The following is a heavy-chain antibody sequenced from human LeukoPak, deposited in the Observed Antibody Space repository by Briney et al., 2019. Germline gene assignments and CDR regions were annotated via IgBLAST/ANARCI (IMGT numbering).Heavy chain of an antibody. J-gene: IGHJ4*02. CDR3: ARDTGLFDY. Sequence: SETLSLTCTVSGVSISSYYWSWIRQPPGKGLEWIGYIYYSGSTNYNPSLKSRVTTSVDTSKNQFSLKLSSVTAADTAVYYCARDTGLFDYWGQGTLVTVSS. CDR1: GVSISSYY. CDR2: IYYSGST. D-gene: IGHD3/OR15-3a*01. V-gene: IGHV4-59*12.